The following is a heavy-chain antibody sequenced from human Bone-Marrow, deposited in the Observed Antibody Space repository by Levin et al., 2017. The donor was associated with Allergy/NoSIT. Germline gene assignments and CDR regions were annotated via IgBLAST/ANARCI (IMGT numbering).Heavy chain of an antibody. D-gene: IGHD1-26*01. J-gene: IGHJ4*02. V-gene: IGHV3-30*04. CDR1: GFTFSSYA. Sequence: AGGSLRLSCAASGFTFSSYAMHWVRQAPGKGLEWVAVISYDGSNKYYADSVKGRFTISRDNSKNALYLQMNSLRAEDTAVYYCAREEWELLFDYWGQGTLVTVSS. CDR3: AREEWELLFDY. CDR2: ISYDGSNK.